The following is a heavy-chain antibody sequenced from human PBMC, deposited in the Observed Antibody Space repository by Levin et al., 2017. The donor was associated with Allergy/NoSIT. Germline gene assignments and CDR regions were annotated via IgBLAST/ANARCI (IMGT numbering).Heavy chain of an antibody. CDR3: ARDNIGLPDAFDI. CDR2: ISWSSHSL. J-gene: IGHJ3*02. V-gene: IGHV3-9*01. Sequence: GGSLRLSCEASGFIFEDYAMHWVRQVPGKGLEWVAGISWSSHSLGYADSVKGRFTISRDNAKNSLYLQMNSLRNEDTALYYCARDNIGLPDAFDIWGQGPMVIVSS. D-gene: IGHD3-10*01. CDR1: GFIFEDYA.